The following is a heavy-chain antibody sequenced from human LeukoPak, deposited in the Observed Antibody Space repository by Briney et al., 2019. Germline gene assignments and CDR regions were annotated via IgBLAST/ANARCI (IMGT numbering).Heavy chain of an antibody. Sequence: SETLSLTCTVSGGSISSYYWSWIRQPPGKGLEWIGYIYYSGSTNYNPSLKSRVTISVDTSKNQFSLNLSSLTAADTAVCYCARSGYSYGADAFDIWGQGTMVTVSS. CDR2: IYYSGST. V-gene: IGHV4-59*01. D-gene: IGHD5-18*01. CDR1: GGSISSYY. J-gene: IGHJ3*02. CDR3: ARSGYSYGADAFDI.